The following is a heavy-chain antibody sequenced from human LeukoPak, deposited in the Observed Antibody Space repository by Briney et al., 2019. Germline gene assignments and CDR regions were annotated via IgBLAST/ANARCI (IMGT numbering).Heavy chain of an antibody. J-gene: IGHJ4*02. CDR1: GFTVSSNY. CDR3: ARDIVGATPGY. V-gene: IGHV3-53*01. CDR2: IYSGGST. D-gene: IGHD1-26*01. Sequence: GGSPRLSCSASGFTVSSNYMSWVRQAPGKGLEWVSVIYSGGSTYYADSVKGRFTISRDNSKNTLYLQMNSLRAEDTAVYYCARDIVGATPGYWGQGTLVTVSS.